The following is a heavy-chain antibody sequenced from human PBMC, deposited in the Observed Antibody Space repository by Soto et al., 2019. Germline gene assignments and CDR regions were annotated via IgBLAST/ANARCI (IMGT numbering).Heavy chain of an antibody. J-gene: IGHJ3*02. D-gene: IGHD6-13*01. Sequence: QVHLEESGGGVVQPGTSLRLSCVASGFTFISYGMHWVRQAPGKGLEWVAVIPNTENKKYYADSVKGRFTISRENSQNTLFLQMDSLMSEDTAMYYCARTAGGRVRGALDIWGQGTMVTVS. CDR1: GFTFISYG. CDR3: ARTAGGRVRGALDI. CDR2: IPNTENKK. V-gene: IGHV3-30-3*01.